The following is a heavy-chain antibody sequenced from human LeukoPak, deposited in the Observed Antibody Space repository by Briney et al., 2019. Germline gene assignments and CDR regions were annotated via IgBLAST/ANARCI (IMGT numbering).Heavy chain of an antibody. CDR3: ASLLGDKTIFDY. D-gene: IGHD1-26*01. V-gene: IGHV3-7*01. CDR2: IKRDGSGE. CDR1: GFIFSSRW. J-gene: IGHJ4*02. Sequence: GGSLRLSCAASGFIFSSRWMSWVRQAPGKGLEWVANIKRDGSGEYYVDSVKGRFTISRDNAKNSLYLQMNSLRAEDTAVNYCASLLGDKTIFDYWGQGTLVTVSS.